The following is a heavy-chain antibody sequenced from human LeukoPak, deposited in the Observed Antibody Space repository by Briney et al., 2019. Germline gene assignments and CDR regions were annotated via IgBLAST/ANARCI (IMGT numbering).Heavy chain of an antibody. V-gene: IGHV4-34*01. D-gene: IGHD3-22*01. CDR3: ARGGSGYYSIWTAGRGYYFDY. CDR2: INHSGST. Sequence: SDTLSLTCAVYGGSFSGYYWSWIRQPPGKGLEWIGEINHSGSTNYNPSLKSRVTISVDTSKNQFSLKLSSVTAADTAVYYCARGGSGYYSIWTAGRGYYFDYWGQGTLVTVSS. CDR1: GGSFSGYY. J-gene: IGHJ4*02.